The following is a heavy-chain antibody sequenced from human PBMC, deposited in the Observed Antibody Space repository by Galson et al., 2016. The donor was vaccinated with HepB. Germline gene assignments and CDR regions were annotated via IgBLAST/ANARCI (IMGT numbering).Heavy chain of an antibody. CDR2: IKQDGSEK. V-gene: IGHV3-7*01. CDR3: AREGLSAYGDYKYYYYALDV. Sequence: SLRLSCAASGFTFSSCWMTWVRQAPGKGLEWVANIKQDGSEKYYVDSVKGRFTISRDNAKKSLYLQMNSLRAEDTAVYYCAREGLSAYGDYKYYYYALDVWGQGTTVTVSS. CDR1: GFTFSSCW. J-gene: IGHJ6*02. D-gene: IGHD4-17*01.